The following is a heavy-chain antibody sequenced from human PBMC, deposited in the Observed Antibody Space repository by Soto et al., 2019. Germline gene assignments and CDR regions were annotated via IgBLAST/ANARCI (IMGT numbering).Heavy chain of an antibody. V-gene: IGHV3-30*18. CDR2: ISYDARTK. D-gene: IGHD2-15*01. CDR3: AKEVVVVADPPVEGVDV. J-gene: IGHJ6*02. CDR1: GFTFSNYG. Sequence: VGSLRLSCAASGFTFSNYGMHWVRQAPGRGLEWVAVISYDARTKYYADSVKGRFTISRDKSKNTLYLQMSSLSAEDTAVYYCAKEVVVVADPPVEGVDVWGQGTTVTVSS.